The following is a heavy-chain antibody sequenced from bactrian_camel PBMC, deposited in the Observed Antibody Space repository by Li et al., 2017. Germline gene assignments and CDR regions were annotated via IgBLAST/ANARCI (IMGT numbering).Heavy chain of an antibody. V-gene: IGHV3S53*01. Sequence: HVLLVESGGGSVQAGGSLILSCTMSGVASNGYCMGWFRQAPGQEREGVAAIDSDGSTSYADSVKGRFTISKGNTEDIMYLQMNSLMPEDTGMYYCAADRSRMTTMQTLGFTPRYWGQGTQVTVS. CDR3: AADRSRMTTMQTLGFTPRY. CDR2: IDSDGST. J-gene: IGHJ4*01. CDR1: GVASNGYC. D-gene: IGHD3*01.